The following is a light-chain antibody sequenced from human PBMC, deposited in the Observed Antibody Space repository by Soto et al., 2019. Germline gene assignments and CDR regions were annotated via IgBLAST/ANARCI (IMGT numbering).Light chain of an antibody. V-gene: IGKV1-9*01. Sequence: DIQLTQSPSFLSASVGDRVTMTCLASQGISTYLAWYQQKPGKAPKLLIYAASTLQSGVPSRFSGSGSGTEFALAISSLQPEDFATYYCQQLITYPQTFGQGTKVDIK. CDR2: AAS. CDR3: QQLITYPQT. CDR1: QGISTY. J-gene: IGKJ1*01.